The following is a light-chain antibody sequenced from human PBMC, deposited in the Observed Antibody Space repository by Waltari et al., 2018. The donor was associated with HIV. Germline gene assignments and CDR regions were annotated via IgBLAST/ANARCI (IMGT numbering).Light chain of an antibody. J-gene: IGKJ5*01. Sequence: DIQMTQSRSSLSASVGDRVTITCRASQSISSYLNWYQQKPGKASKLLIYAASSLQSGGPSRFSGSGSGTDFTLTISSLQPEDFATYYCQQSYSTPITFGQGTRLEIK. CDR3: QQSYSTPIT. CDR2: AAS. V-gene: IGKV1-39*01. CDR1: QSISSY.